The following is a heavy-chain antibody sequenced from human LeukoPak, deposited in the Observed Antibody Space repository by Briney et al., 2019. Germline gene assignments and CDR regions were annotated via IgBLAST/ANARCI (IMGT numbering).Heavy chain of an antibody. Sequence: PGGSLRLSCEASGFTFSGYSMNWVRQAPGKGLEWVSYISESSSHTYNADSVKGRFTISRDNAKNSLYLQMNSLRGEDTGIYYCARDRAVKARIGGMDVWGQGTTVIVSS. CDR1: GFTFSGYS. CDR2: ISESSSHT. D-gene: IGHD4-4*01. CDR3: ARDRAVKARIGGMDV. J-gene: IGHJ6*02. V-gene: IGHV3-21*06.